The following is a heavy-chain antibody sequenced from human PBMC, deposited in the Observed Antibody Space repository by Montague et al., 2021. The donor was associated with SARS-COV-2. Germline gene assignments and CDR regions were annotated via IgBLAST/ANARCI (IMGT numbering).Heavy chain of an antibody. CDR1: GFRFGEYW. CDR3: ARGDSSGLGY. D-gene: IGHD6-6*01. Sequence: SLRLSCAASGFRFGEYWMTWVRQAPGKGLEWVANITPDGRGKYSVDSVKGRFTISRDTGKNTLYLQMNSLRVEDTALYYCARGDSSGLGYWGQGTLVTVSS. J-gene: IGHJ4*02. CDR2: ITPDGRGK. V-gene: IGHV3-7*01.